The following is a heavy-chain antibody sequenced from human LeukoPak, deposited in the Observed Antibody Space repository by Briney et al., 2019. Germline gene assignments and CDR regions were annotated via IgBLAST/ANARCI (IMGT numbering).Heavy chain of an antibody. Sequence: GAAVKVSCKASGFTFNNYGFSWVRQAPGQGLEWMGWINAYSGNTRYAQKIQGRVTMTTDTSTTTAYMELRSLTSDDAAVYYCAREEYQLLGGSTYFDYWGQGTLVTVSS. CDR1: GFTFNNYG. D-gene: IGHD2-2*01. CDR2: INAYSGNT. J-gene: IGHJ4*02. CDR3: AREEYQLLGGSTYFDY. V-gene: IGHV1-18*01.